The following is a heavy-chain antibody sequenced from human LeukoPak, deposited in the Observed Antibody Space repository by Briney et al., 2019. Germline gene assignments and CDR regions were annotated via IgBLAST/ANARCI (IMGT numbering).Heavy chain of an antibody. V-gene: IGHV4-34*01. J-gene: IGHJ1*01. D-gene: IGHD6-13*01. CDR2: INHSGGT. CDR3: ARERLYTSSWGFQL. Sequence: PSETLSLTCAVYGGSFSGYYWSWIRQPPGKGLEWIGEINHSGGTNYNPSLKSRVTISVDTSKKQFSLKLSSVTAADTAVYYCARERLYTSSWGFQLWGQGTLVIVSS. CDR1: GGSFSGYY.